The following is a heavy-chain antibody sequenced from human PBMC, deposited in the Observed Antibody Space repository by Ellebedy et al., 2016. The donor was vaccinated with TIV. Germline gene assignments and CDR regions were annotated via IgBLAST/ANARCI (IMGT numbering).Heavy chain of an antibody. CDR2: ISYNGRNE. Sequence: GESLKISXAASGFTFDDYAMHWVRQAPGKGLEWVAFISYNGRNEYYADSVKGRFTISRDYSKNTLYLQMNSLRAEDTALYYCAKIFFGSSGYYITALDFWGPGTLVTVSS. V-gene: IGHV3-30*02. CDR1: GFTFDDYA. J-gene: IGHJ4*02. D-gene: IGHD3-22*01. CDR3: AKIFFGSSGYYITALDF.